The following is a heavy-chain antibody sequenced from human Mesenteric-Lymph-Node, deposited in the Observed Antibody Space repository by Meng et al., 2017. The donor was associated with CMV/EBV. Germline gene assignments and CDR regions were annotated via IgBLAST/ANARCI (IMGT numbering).Heavy chain of an antibody. Sequence: SETLSLTCTVSGGAVSNRGDYWGWIRQPPGKGLEWIGSIYCSGSTYYNPSLKSRVTISVDTSKNQFSLKLSSVTAADTAVYYCARDSPYYYDSSGYYDTYYFDYWGQGTLVTVSS. D-gene: IGHD3-22*01. CDR3: ARDSPYYYDSSGYYDTYYFDY. CDR1: GGAVSNRGDY. CDR2: IYCSGST. V-gene: IGHV4-39*07. J-gene: IGHJ4*02.